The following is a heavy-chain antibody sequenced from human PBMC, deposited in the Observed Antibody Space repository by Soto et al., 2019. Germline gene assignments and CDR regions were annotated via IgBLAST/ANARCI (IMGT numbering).Heavy chain of an antibody. V-gene: IGHV3-21*01. D-gene: IGHD2-8*02. CDR2: ISSSSSYI. J-gene: IGHJ4*02. CDR3: APTLYQTGGY. CDR1: GFTFSSYS. Sequence: EVQLVESGGGLVKPGGSLRLSCAASGFTFSSYSMNWVRQAPGKGLEWVSSISSSSSYIYYADSVKGRFTISRDNAKNSLDLQMNRLRAEDTAVYYCAPTLYQTGGYWGQGTLVTVSS.